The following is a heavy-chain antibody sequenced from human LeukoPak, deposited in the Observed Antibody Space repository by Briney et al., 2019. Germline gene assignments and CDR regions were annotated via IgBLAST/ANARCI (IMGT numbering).Heavy chain of an antibody. D-gene: IGHD5-18*01. CDR1: GGSFSGYY. CDR2: INHSGST. V-gene: IGHV4-34*01. CDR3: ARGTVQLWFPLDY. J-gene: IGHJ4*02. Sequence: SETLSLTCAVYGGSFSGYYWSWIRQPPGKGLEWIGEINHSGSTNYNPSLKSRATISVDTSKNQFSLKLSSVTAADTAVYYCARGTVQLWFPLDYWGQGTLVTVSS.